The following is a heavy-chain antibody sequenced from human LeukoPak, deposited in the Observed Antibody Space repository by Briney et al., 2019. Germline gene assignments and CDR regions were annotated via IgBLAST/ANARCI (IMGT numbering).Heavy chain of an antibody. V-gene: IGHV4-34*01. Sequence: PSETLSLTCAVYGGSFSGYYCSWIRQPPGKGLEWVGEINHSGSTNYNPSLKSRVTISVDTSKNQFSLKLSSVTAADTAVYYCARASNFPGRQLAPGDAFDIWGQGTMVTVSS. CDR1: GGSFSGYY. CDR2: INHSGST. D-gene: IGHD6-13*01. CDR3: ARASNFPGRQLAPGDAFDI. J-gene: IGHJ3*02.